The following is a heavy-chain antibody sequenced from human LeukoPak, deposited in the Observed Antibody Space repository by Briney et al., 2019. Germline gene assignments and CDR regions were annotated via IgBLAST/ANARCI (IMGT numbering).Heavy chain of an antibody. V-gene: IGHV3-21*01. CDR3: ARDLLGWELHYFDY. D-gene: IGHD1-26*01. J-gene: IGHJ4*02. Sequence: PSETLSLTCAVSGGSISSSNWWSWVRQAPGEGLEWVSSISGSSSYIYYADSVKGRFSISRDNAKNSLYLQMNSLRAEDTAVYYCARDLLGWELHYFDYWGQGTLVTVSS. CDR1: GGSISSSN. CDR2: ISGSSSYI.